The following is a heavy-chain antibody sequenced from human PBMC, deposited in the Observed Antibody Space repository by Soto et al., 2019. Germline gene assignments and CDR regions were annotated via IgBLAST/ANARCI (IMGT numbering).Heavy chain of an antibody. J-gene: IGHJ2*01. V-gene: IGHV1-69*01. CDR1: GGTFSSYA. Sequence: QVQLVQSGAEVKKPGSSVKVSCKASGGTFSSYAISWVRQAPGQGLEWMGGIIPIFGTANYAQKFQGRVTITADESTSTAYMELSSLRSEDTAVYYCARDPRDYGDYPYWYFDLWGRGTLVTVSS. CDR3: ARDPRDYGDYPYWYFDL. D-gene: IGHD4-17*01. CDR2: IIPIFGTA.